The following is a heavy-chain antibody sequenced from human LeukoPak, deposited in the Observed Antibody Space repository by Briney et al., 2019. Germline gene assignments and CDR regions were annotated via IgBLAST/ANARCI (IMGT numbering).Heavy chain of an antibody. CDR3: ARARPLWFGVNDY. V-gene: IGHV1-2*02. CDR1: GYTFTGYY. D-gene: IGHD3-10*01. J-gene: IGHJ4*02. Sequence: GASVKVSCKASGYTFTGYYMHWVRQAPGQGLEWMGWVNPNSGGTNYAQKFQGRVTMTRDTSISTAYMDLSRLRSADTAVYYCARARPLWFGVNDYWGQGTLVTVSS. CDR2: VNPNSGGT.